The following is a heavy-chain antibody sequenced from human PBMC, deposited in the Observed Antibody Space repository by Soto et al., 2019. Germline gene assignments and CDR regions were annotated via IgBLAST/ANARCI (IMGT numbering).Heavy chain of an antibody. CDR2: IIPIFGTA. D-gene: IGHD2-2*01. V-gene: IGHV1-69*13. CDR3: ARDSQIVVVPAAMGTYYYYGMDV. J-gene: IGHJ6*02. CDR1: GGTFSSYA. Sequence: SVKVSCKASGGTFSSYAISWVRQAPGQGLEWMGGIIPIFGTANYAQKFQGRVTITADESTSTAYMELSSLRSEDTAVYYCARDSQIVVVPAAMGTYYYYGMDVWGQGTTVTVSS.